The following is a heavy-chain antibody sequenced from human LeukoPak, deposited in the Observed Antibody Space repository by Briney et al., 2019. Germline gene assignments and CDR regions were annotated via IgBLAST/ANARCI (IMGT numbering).Heavy chain of an antibody. Sequence: SETLSLTCTVSGGSISSNNWWSWVRQPPGKGLEWIGEISHSGNTNYNPSLESRVTMSIDKSMNQFSLKLTSVIAADTAVYFCARVAVTTPFDCWGQGALVTVS. CDR3: ARVAVTTPFDC. CDR1: GGSISSNNW. J-gene: IGHJ4*02. D-gene: IGHD1-1*01. CDR2: ISHSGNT. V-gene: IGHV4-4*02.